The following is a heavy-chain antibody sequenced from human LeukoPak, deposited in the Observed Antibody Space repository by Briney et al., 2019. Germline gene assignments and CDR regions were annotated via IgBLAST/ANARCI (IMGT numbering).Heavy chain of an antibody. J-gene: IGHJ3*02. D-gene: IGHD4-23*01. V-gene: IGHV3-30*04. Sequence: GGFLRLSCAASGFTFSSYAMHWVRQAPGKGLEWVAVISYDGSNKYYADSVKGRFTISRDNSKNTLYLQMNSLRAEDTAVYYCASDYGGNSNAFDIWGQGTMVTVSS. CDR3: ASDYGGNSNAFDI. CDR2: ISYDGSNK. CDR1: GFTFSSYA.